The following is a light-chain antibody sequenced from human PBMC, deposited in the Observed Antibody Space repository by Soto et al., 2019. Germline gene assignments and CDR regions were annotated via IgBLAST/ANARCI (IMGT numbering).Light chain of an antibody. J-gene: IGKJ2*01. CDR3: QQYDTSPPRYT. Sequence: FVLTQSPGTLSLSPGESATLSCRASQSLDSNFLAWYQQKPGQAPRLLVYAASSRATGIPDRFSGSASGTVFTLTISRLEPEDFAVYYCQQYDTSPPRYTFGQGTKLEIK. CDR1: QSLDSNF. V-gene: IGKV3-20*01. CDR2: AAS.